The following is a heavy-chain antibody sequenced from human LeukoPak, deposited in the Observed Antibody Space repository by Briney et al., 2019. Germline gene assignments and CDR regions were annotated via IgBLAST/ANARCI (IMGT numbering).Heavy chain of an antibody. CDR1: GGSISSYY. Sequence: SETLSLTCTVSGGSISSYYWSWTRQPPGKGLEWIGYIYYSGSTNYNPSLKSRVTISVDTSKNQFSLKLSSVTAADTAVYYCARSHGDGDNFDYWGQGTLVTVSS. D-gene: IGHD4-17*01. J-gene: IGHJ4*02. CDR2: IYYSGST. V-gene: IGHV4-59*08. CDR3: ARSHGDGDNFDY.